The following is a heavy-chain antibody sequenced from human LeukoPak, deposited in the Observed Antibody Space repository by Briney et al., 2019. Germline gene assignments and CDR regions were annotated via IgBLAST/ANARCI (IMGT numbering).Heavy chain of an antibody. Sequence: GGSLRLSCAASGFTFSSYGIHWVRQAPGKGLEWVAFIRYDGSNKYYADSVKGRFTISRDNSKNTLYLQMNSLRAEDTAVYYCSTDELGYCSGGSCYPRYLFDYWGQGTLFTVSS. CDR1: GFTFSSYG. J-gene: IGHJ4*02. CDR3: STDELGYCSGGSCYPRYLFDY. CDR2: IRYDGSNK. D-gene: IGHD2-15*01. V-gene: IGHV3-30*02.